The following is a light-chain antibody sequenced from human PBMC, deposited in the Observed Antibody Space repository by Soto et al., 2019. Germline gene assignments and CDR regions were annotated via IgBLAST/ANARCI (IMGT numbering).Light chain of an antibody. Sequence: QSVLTQPASVCGSPGQSITISCTGTSSDVGSYNLVSWYQQHPGKAPKLMIYEGSKRPSGVSNRFSGSKSGNTASLTSSGLQAEDEADYYCCSYAGSSTVVFGGGTKLTVL. V-gene: IGLV2-23*01. CDR2: EGS. J-gene: IGLJ2*01. CDR1: SSDVGSYNL. CDR3: CSYAGSSTVV.